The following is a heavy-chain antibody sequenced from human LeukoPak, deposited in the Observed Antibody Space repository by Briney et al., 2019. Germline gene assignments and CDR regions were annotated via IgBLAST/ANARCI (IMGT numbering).Heavy chain of an antibody. V-gene: IGHV4-39*01. J-gene: IGHJ4*02. D-gene: IGHD3-3*01. Sequence: SETLSLTCTVSGGSISSSSYYWGWIRQPPGKGLEWIGSIYYSGSTYYNPSLKSRVTISVDTSKNQSSLKLSSVTAADTAVYYCARFSAQGLTYYDFWSGYYYFDYWGQGTLVTVSS. CDR1: GGSISSSSYY. CDR3: ARFSAQGLTYYDFWSGYYYFDY. CDR2: IYYSGST.